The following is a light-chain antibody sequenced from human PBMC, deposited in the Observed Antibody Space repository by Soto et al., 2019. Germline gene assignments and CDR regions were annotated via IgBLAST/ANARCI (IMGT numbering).Light chain of an antibody. CDR3: KPAQQTPHRVT. J-gene: IGKJ3*01. V-gene: IGKV2-28*01. Sequence: DIVMTQSPLSLPVTPGEPASISCRSSQSLLHSNGRNYLVWYLQTPGQSPQLLIYVGSNRASGVPYRFSGSGSGTDFTLKTSRVEAKDVGLYYCKPAQQTPHRVTFVPGTRVQIK. CDR2: VGS. CDR1: QSLLHSNGRNY.